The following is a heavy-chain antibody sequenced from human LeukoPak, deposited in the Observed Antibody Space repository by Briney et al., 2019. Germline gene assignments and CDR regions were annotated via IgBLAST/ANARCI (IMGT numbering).Heavy chain of an antibody. CDR1: GYTFTSYA. Sequence: SVKVSCKASGYTFTSYAISWVRQAPGQGLEWMGRIIPILGIANYAQKFQGRVTITADKSTSTAYMELSSLRSEDTAVYYCARARIAVAGGPRIDSWGQGTLVTVSS. CDR3: ARARIAVAGGPRIDS. V-gene: IGHV1-69*04. J-gene: IGHJ4*02. D-gene: IGHD6-19*01. CDR2: IIPILGIA.